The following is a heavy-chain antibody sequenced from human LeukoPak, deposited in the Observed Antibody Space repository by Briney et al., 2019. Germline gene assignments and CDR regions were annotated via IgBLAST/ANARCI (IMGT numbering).Heavy chain of an antibody. D-gene: IGHD3-3*01. V-gene: IGHV4-61*02. CDR3: ARGVRWYYDFWSGYYSDAFDI. CDR2: IYTSGST. J-gene: IGHJ3*02. Sequence: SETLSLTCTVSGGSISSGSYYWSWIRQPAGKGLEWIGRIYTSGSTNYNPSLQSRVTISVDTSKNQFSLKLSSVTAADTAVYYCARGVRWYYDFWSGYYSDAFDIWGQGTMVTVSS. CDR1: GGSISSGSYY.